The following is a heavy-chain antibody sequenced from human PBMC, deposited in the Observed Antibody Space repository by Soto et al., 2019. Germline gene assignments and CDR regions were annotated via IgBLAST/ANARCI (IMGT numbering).Heavy chain of an antibody. D-gene: IGHD5-12*01. J-gene: IGHJ6*02. V-gene: IGHV4-30-2*01. CDR3: ARRRGFPYYYGMDV. CDR1: GGSISSGGYS. Sequence: SETLSLTCAVSGGSISSGGYSWSWIRQPPGKGLEWIGYIYHSGSTYYNPSLKSRVTISVDRSKNQFSLKLSSVTAADAAVYYCARRRGFPYYYGMDVWGQGTTVTVSS. CDR2: IYHSGST.